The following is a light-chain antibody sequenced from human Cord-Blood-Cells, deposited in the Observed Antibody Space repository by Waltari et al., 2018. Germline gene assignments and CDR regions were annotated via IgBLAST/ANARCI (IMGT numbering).Light chain of an antibody. CDR1: QSVLYSSNNKNY. J-gene: IGKJ4*01. CDR2: CAS. V-gene: IGKV4-1*01. Sequence: DIVLTQSPDSLAVSLGERATLNFKSSQSVLYSSNNKNYLAWYQQKPGQPPKLLIYCASTRESGVPDRFSGSGSGTDFTLTISSLQAEDVAVYYCQQYYSTPPLTFGGGTKVEIK. CDR3: QQYYSTPPLT.